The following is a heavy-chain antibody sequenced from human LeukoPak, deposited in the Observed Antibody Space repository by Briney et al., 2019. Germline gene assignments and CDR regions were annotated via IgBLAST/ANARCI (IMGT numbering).Heavy chain of an antibody. D-gene: IGHD5-12*01. CDR1: GVSFRGYW. CDR2: MKQGGSEK. CDR3: ARDLGHTGYDLYDY. J-gene: IGHJ4*02. V-gene: IGHV3-7*01. Sequence: GGSLRLSCAVSGVSFRGYWMAWVRQAPGKGLEWVANMKQGGSEKYYVASVKGRFTISRDNAKNSLYLEMNSLRVEDTAVYYCARDLGHTGYDLYDYWGQGTLVTVSS.